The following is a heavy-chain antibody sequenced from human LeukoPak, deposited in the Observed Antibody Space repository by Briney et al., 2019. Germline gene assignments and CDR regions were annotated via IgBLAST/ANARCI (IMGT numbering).Heavy chain of an antibody. CDR1: GGSISSSSYY. J-gene: IGHJ4*02. V-gene: IGHV4-39*07. Sequence: SETLSLTCTVSGGSISSSSYYWGWIPQPPGKGLEWIVSIYYSGSTYYNPSLTSRVTISADTSKIQISLKLSSVTAADTAVYDCARDGYKFSYWGQGTLVTVSS. CDR2: IYYSGST. CDR3: ARDGYKFSY. D-gene: IGHD5-24*01.